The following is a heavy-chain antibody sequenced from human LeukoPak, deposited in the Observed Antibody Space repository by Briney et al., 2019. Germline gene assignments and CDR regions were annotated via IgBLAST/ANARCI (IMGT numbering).Heavy chain of an antibody. CDR3: ARSPRLLRFLEWLLYPFDY. Sequence: GASVKVSCKASGYTFTSYDINWVRQATGQGLEWMGWMNPNSGNTGYAQKFQGGVTMTRNTSISTAYMELSSLRSEDTAVYYCARSPRLLRFLEWLLYPFDYWGQGTLVTVSS. V-gene: IGHV1-8*01. CDR1: GYTFTSYD. CDR2: MNPNSGNT. D-gene: IGHD3-3*01. J-gene: IGHJ4*02.